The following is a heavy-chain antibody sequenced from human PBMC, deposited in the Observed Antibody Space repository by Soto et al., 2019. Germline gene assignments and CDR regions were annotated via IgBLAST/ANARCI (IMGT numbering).Heavy chain of an antibody. V-gene: IGHV4-39*01. CDR1: GGSISSSSYY. CDR2: IYYSGST. CDR3: ASNDYDLWSGYYPC. J-gene: IGHJ4*02. Sequence: SETLSLTCTVSGGSISSSSYYWGWIRQPPGKGLEWIGSIYYSGSTYYNPSLKSRVTISVDTSKNQFSLKLSPVTAADTAVYYCASNDYDLWSGYYPCWGQGTLLTVSS. D-gene: IGHD3-3*01.